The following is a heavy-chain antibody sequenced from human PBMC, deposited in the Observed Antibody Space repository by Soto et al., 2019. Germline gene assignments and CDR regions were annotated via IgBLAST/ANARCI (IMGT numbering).Heavy chain of an antibody. V-gene: IGHV3-64*01. CDR2: ISSNGGTT. CDR1: GFTFSSYD. D-gene: IGHD1-7*01. CDR3: VRRVSGNYDY. J-gene: IGHJ4*02. Sequence: EVQLAESGGGMVQPGGSLRLSCVASGFTFSSYDMHWVRQAPGKGLEYVSSISSNGGTTYYGNSLKGRLTISRDNSKNTLYLQMGSLRAEDMAVYYCVRRVSGNYDYWGKGTLVTVSS.